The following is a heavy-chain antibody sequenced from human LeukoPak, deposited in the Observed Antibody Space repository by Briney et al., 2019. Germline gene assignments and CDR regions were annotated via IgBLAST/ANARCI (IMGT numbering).Heavy chain of an antibody. CDR2: INHSGST. Sequence: SETLSLTCAVYGGSFSGYYWSWIRQPPGKGLEWIGEINHSGSTNYNPSLKSRVPISVDTSKNQFSLKLSSVTAADTAVYYCASLNYDILTGYYTGWFDPWGQGTLVTVSS. CDR3: ASLNYDILTGYYTGWFDP. CDR1: GGSFSGYY. J-gene: IGHJ5*02. V-gene: IGHV4-34*01. D-gene: IGHD3-9*01.